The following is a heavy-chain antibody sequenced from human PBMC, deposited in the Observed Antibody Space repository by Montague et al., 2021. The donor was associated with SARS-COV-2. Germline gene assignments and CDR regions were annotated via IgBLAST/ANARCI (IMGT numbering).Heavy chain of an antibody. J-gene: IGHJ5*02. CDR3: ARAGYSSSWRGARNWFDP. CDR2: TNHSGST. Sequence: SETLSLTCAVYGGSFSGYYWSWIRQPPGKGLEWIGETNHSGSTNHNPSLKSRVTISVDTSKNQFSLKLCSVTAADTAVYYCARAGYSSSWRGARNWFDPWGQGTLVTVSS. CDR1: GGSFSGYY. D-gene: IGHD6-13*01. V-gene: IGHV4-34*01.